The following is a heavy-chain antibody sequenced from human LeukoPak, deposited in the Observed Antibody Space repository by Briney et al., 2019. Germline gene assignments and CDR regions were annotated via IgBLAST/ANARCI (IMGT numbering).Heavy chain of an antibody. V-gene: IGHV3-23*01. Sequence: GGSLRLSCAASGFTFSSYAMSWVRQAPGKGLEWVSAISGSGGSTYYADSVKGRFTISRDNFKNTLYLQMNSLRAEDTAVYYCAKGPTVVTYYFDYWGQGTLVTVSS. CDR3: AKGPTVVTYYFDY. CDR1: GFTFSSYA. CDR2: ISGSGGST. D-gene: IGHD4-23*01. J-gene: IGHJ4*02.